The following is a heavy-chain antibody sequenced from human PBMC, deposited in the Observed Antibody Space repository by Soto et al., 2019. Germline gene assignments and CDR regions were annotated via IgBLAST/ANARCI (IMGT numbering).Heavy chain of an antibody. D-gene: IGHD2-15*01. CDR3: ARIPTHCSGGSCYGAWFDP. J-gene: IGHJ5*02. V-gene: IGHV1-69*01. CDR2: IIPIFGTA. Sequence: QVQLVQSGAEVKKPGSSVKVSCKASGGTFSSYAISWVRQAPGQGLEWMGGIIPIFGTANYAQKFQGRVTITTYESTSTAYMELSSLRAEDTAVYYCARIPTHCSGGSCYGAWFDPWGQGTLVTVAS. CDR1: GGTFSSYA.